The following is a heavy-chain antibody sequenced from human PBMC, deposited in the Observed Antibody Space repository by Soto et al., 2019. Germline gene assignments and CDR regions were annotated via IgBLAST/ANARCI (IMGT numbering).Heavy chain of an antibody. D-gene: IGHD1-1*01. V-gene: IGHV4-61*01. J-gene: IGHJ4*02. CDR2: FYYSWST. CDR1: GGSVSGGSYF. CDR3: AREGRMGTFDY. Sequence: QVQLQESGPGLVRPSETLSLTCTVSGGSVSGGSYFWSWVRQPPGKGLEWIGYFYYSWSTKHNPSLKSRVTILEDTSKNQFSLKLNSVTAADTAVYYCAREGRMGTFDYWGQGALVTVSS.